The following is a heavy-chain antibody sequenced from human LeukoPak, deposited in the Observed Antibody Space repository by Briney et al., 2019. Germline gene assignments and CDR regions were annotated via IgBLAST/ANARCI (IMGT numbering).Heavy chain of an antibody. V-gene: IGHV3-23*01. D-gene: IGHD6-19*01. CDR2: ISGSGGST. CDR1: GFTFSSYA. J-gene: IGHJ6*02. CDR3: AKEFSSGWYGYYGMDV. Sequence: GGSLRLSCAASGFTFSSYAMSWVRQAPGKGLQWVSAISGSGGSTYYADSVKGRFTISRDNSKNTLYLQMNSLRAEDTAVYYCAKEFSSGWYGYYGMDVWGQGTTVTVSS.